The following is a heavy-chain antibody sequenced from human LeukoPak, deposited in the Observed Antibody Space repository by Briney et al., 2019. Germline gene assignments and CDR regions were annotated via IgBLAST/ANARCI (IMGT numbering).Heavy chain of an antibody. CDR3: AREDRRYSYGQLIRWFDP. D-gene: IGHD5-18*01. CDR1: NYTFSSYG. Sequence: ASVKVSCKAFNYTFSSYGMSWVRQAPGQGLEWMGWISGYNGNTKYAQKFQDRVTMTTDTSTTTAYMELKSLRSDDTAVYYCAREDRRYSYGQLIRWFDPWGQGTLVTVSS. J-gene: IGHJ5*02. CDR2: ISGYNGNT. V-gene: IGHV1-18*01.